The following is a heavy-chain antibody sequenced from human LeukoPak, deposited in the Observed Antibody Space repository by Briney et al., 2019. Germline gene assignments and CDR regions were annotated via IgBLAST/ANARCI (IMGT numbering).Heavy chain of an antibody. CDR2: IYWNDDK. V-gene: IGHV2-5*01. CDR3: AHRRSHLGTMVRGVFDY. J-gene: IGHJ4*02. CDR1: GFSLSTSGVG. D-gene: IGHD3-10*01. Sequence: SGPTLVNPTQTLTLTCTFSGFSLSTSGVGVGWIRQPPGKALEWLALIYWNDDKRYSPSLKSRLTITKDTPKNQVVLTMTNMDPVGTATYYCAHRRSHLGTMVRGVFDYWGQGTLVTVSS.